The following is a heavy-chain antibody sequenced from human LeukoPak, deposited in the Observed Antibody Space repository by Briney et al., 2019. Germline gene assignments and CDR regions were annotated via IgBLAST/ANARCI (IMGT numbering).Heavy chain of an antibody. D-gene: IGHD3-22*01. CDR3: ARRRYYYDSSGTIPFDY. CDR2: IYYSGST. J-gene: IGHJ4*02. V-gene: IGHV4-39*01. CDR1: GGSISSSSYY. Sequence: SETLSLTCTVSGGSISSSSYYWGWLRQPPGTGLEWIGSIYYSGSTYYNPSLKSRVTISVDTSKNQFSLKLSSVTAADTAVYYCARRRYYYDSSGTIPFDYWGQGTLVTVSS.